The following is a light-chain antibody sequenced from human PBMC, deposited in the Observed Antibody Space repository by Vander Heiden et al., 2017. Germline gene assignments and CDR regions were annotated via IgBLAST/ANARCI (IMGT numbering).Light chain of an antibody. V-gene: IGLV1-44*01. CDR3: AAWDDSLNGYV. CDR2: SNN. CDR1: SSYVGINT. J-gene: IGLJ1*01. Sequence: SVPTHPPSASGTPGHRVTLSCSASSSYVGINTGECSHTLPGTAPKLLIYSNNQRPSGVPERFSGSKSGTSASLAISGLQSEDEADYYCAAWDDSLNGYVFGTGTKVTVL.